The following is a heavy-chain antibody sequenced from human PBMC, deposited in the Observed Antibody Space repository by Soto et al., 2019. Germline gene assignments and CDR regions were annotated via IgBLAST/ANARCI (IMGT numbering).Heavy chain of an antibody. D-gene: IGHD3-3*01. CDR1: GDSVSSNSAA. CDR2: TYYRSKWYN. Sequence: SQTPSLTCAISGDSVSSNSAAWNWIRQSPSRGLEWLGRTYYRSKWYNDYAVSVKSRITINPDTSKNQFSLQLNSVTPEDTAVYYCARDKFYXFWSGYSSDYYYYGMDVWGPGTTVTVSS. V-gene: IGHV6-1*01. CDR3: ARDKFYXFWSGYSSDYYYYGMDV. J-gene: IGHJ6*02.